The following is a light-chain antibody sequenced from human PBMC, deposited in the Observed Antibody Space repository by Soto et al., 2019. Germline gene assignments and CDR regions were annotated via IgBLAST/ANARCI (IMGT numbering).Light chain of an antibody. V-gene: IGLV2-23*01. CDR3: CSYAGITTYYV. CDR2: GGT. J-gene: IGLJ1*01. Sequence: QSVLTQPASVSGSPGQSITISCTGTSSDVGSYNLVSWYQQHPGEAHKLMIYGGTKRPSGVSNRFSGSKSGNTASLTTSGLQAEDEADYYCCSYAGITTYYVFGTGTKVTVL. CDR1: SSDVGSYNL.